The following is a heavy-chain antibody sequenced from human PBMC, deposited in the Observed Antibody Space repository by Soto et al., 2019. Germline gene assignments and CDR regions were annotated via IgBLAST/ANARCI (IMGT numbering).Heavy chain of an antibody. CDR1: GFTFSSYD. CDR2: IGTAGDT. J-gene: IGHJ3*02. V-gene: IGHV3-13*01. Sequence: PGGSLRLSCAASGFTFSSYDMHWVRQATGKGLEWVSAIGTAGDTYYPGSVKGRFTISRENAKNSLYLQMNSLRAGDTAVYYCARGDCSSTSCYAFRAFDIWGQGTMVTVSS. CDR3: ARGDCSSTSCYAFRAFDI. D-gene: IGHD2-2*01.